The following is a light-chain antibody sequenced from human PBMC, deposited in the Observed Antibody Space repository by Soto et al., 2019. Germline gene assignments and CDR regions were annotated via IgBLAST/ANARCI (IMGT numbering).Light chain of an antibody. J-gene: IGLJ3*02. Sequence: QPVLTQPPSASGSPGQSVTISCTGTSSDVGGYNYVSWYQQHPGKAPKLMIYEVTKRPSGVPDRFSGSKSANTASLTVSGLQPEDEAHYYCASFAGSNIWVFGGGTKLTVL. CDR1: SSDVGGYNY. CDR2: EVT. CDR3: ASFAGSNIWV. V-gene: IGLV2-8*01.